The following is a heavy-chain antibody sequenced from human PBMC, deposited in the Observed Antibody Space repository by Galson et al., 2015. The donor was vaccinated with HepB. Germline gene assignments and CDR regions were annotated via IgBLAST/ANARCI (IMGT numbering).Heavy chain of an antibody. CDR2: ISYDGYDK. V-gene: IGHV3-30*04. D-gene: IGHD1-7*01. CDR3: ARPRGNWKYGYFDY. Sequence: SLRLSCAASGFSFNTFAMHWVRQAPGKGLEWVALISYDGYDKHYADSVKGRFTISRDRSKNAVFLQMDSLRDEDTALYYCARPRGNWKYGYFDYWGQGTLVTVSS. J-gene: IGHJ4*02. CDR1: GFSFNTFA.